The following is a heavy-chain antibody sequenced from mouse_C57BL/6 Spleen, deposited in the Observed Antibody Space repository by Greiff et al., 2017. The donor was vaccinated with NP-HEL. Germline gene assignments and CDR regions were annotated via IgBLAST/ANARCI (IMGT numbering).Heavy chain of an antibody. D-gene: IGHD1-1*01. V-gene: IGHV1-55*01. CDR3: ARDGLYCYAMGY. CDR2: IYPGSGST. Sequence: QVQLQQPGAELVKPGASVKMSCKASGYTFTSYWITWVKQRPGQGLEWIGDIYPGSGSTNYNEKLKSKVTLSVDTSTSTAYMQLSSLTSEDSAVYFCARDGLYCYAMGYWGQGTSVTVSS. J-gene: IGHJ4*01. CDR1: GYTFTSYW.